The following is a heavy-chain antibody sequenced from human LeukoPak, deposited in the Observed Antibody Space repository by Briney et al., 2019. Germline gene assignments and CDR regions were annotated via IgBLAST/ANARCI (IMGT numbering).Heavy chain of an antibody. Sequence: GGSLRLSCAASGFTFSSYAMSWVRQAPGKGLEWVSAISGSGGSTYYADFVKGRFTISRDNSKNTLYLQMNSLRAEDTAVYYCAKRPRAYYYDSSGYYYDYWGQGTLVTVSS. V-gene: IGHV3-23*01. CDR1: GFTFSSYA. J-gene: IGHJ4*02. CDR2: ISGSGGST. D-gene: IGHD3-22*01. CDR3: AKRPRAYYYDSSGYYYDY.